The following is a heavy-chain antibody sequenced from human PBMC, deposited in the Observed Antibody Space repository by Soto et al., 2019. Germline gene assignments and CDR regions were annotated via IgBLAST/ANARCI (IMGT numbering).Heavy chain of an antibody. Sequence: QLQLQESGPGLVKPSETLSLTCTVSGGSISSSSYYWGGIRQPPGKGLEWIGSIYYSGSTYYNPSLKSRVTIAVDTSKNQCSLKLSSVTAADTAVYYCARHVVSDFWSGYYPDYWGQGTLVTVSS. J-gene: IGHJ4*02. CDR1: GGSISSSSYY. CDR2: IYYSGST. CDR3: ARHVVSDFWSGYYPDY. V-gene: IGHV4-39*01. D-gene: IGHD3-3*01.